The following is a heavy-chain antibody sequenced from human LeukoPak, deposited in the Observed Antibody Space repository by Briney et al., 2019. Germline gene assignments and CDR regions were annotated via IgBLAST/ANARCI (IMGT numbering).Heavy chain of an antibody. CDR1: GFTFSSYS. J-gene: IGHJ4*02. CDR3: ARGLPSRRGFDY. CDR2: ISSSSSYI. Sequence: GGSLRLSCAASGFTFSSYSMYWVRQAPGKGLEWVSSISSSSSYIYYADSVKGRFTISRDNAKNSLYLQMNSLRAEDTAVYYCARGLPSRRGFDYWGQGTLVTVSS. V-gene: IGHV3-21*01.